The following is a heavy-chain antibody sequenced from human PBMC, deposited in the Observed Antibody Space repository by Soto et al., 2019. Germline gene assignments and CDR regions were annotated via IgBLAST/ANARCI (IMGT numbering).Heavy chain of an antibody. CDR3: ARGDQLLTGGYYYYGMDV. CDR1: GGSFSGYY. Sequence: SETLSLTCAVYGGSFSGYYWSWIRQPPGKGLEWIGEINHSGSTNYNPSLKSRVTISVDTSKNQFSLKLSSVTAADTAVYYCARGDQLLTGGYYYYGMDVWGQGTTVTVSS. V-gene: IGHV4-34*01. J-gene: IGHJ6*02. D-gene: IGHD7-27*01. CDR2: INHSGST.